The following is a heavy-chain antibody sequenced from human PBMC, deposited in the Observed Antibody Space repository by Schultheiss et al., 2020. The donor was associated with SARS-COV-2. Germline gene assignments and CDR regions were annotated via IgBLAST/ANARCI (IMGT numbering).Heavy chain of an antibody. CDR2: ISSSSTI. D-gene: IGHD2-2*02. CDR3: ARGGYCSSTSCYTEWFDP. Sequence: GGSLRLSCAASGFTFSSYSMNWVRQAPGKGLEWVSYISSSSTIYYADSVKGRFTISRDNAKNSLYLQMNSLRAEDTAVYYCARGGYCSSTSCYTEWFDPWGQGTLVTVSS. CDR1: GFTFSSYS. J-gene: IGHJ5*02. V-gene: IGHV3-48*01.